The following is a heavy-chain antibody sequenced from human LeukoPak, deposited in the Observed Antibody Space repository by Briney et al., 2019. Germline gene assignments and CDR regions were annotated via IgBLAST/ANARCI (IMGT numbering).Heavy chain of an antibody. D-gene: IGHD3-10*01. Sequence: SETLSLTCTVSGCCISSSSYYWGWIRHPPGKGLEWIGSIYYSGSTYYNPSLKSRVTISVDTSKNQFSLKLSSATAAGTAVYYCARHPTARDYYGSAYYFDYWGQGTLVTVSS. V-gene: IGHV4-39*01. CDR3: ARHPTARDYYGSAYYFDY. CDR2: IYYSGST. CDR1: GCCISSSSYY. J-gene: IGHJ4*02.